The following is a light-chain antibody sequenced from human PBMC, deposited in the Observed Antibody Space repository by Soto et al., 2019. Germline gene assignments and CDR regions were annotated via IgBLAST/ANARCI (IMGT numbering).Light chain of an antibody. J-gene: IGKJ1*01. CDR1: QSVSRY. Sequence: DIQMTQSPSSLSASVGDRVTITCRASQSVSRYLNWYQQKQGKGPRLLLYAVSGLQSGVPSRFSGSGSGTDFTLTISSLQPEDFATYYCQQTYSSPRTFGQGTKLEI. CDR3: QQTYSSPRT. CDR2: AVS. V-gene: IGKV1-39*01.